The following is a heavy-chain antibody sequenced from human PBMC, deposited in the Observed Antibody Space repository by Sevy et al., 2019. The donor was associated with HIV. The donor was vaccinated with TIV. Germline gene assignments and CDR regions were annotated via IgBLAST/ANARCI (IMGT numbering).Heavy chain of an antibody. J-gene: IGHJ4*02. D-gene: IGHD7-27*01. CDR1: GFTFRTFA. CDR3: AKYAGDFPHFDY. V-gene: IGHV3-23*01. CDR2: ISDTGTST. Sequence: GGSLRLSCAASGFTFRTFAMSWVRQAPGKGLQWVSSISDTGTSTYYADSVEGSFTISRDNSKKTLYLQMNSLRAEDTALYSCAKYAGDFPHFDYWGQGTLVTVSS.